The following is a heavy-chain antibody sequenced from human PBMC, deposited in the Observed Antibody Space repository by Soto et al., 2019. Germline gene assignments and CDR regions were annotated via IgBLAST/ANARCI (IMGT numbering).Heavy chain of an antibody. J-gene: IGHJ6*02. CDR1: GFTFSSYS. V-gene: IGHV3-21*01. Sequence: GGSLRLSCAASGFTFSSYSMNWVRQAPGKGLEWVSSISSSSSYIYYADSVKGRFTISRDNAKNSLYLQMNSLRAEDTAVYYCARDGIAAAGAYGMDVWGQGTTVTVSS. CDR2: ISSSSSYI. CDR3: ARDGIAAAGAYGMDV. D-gene: IGHD6-13*01.